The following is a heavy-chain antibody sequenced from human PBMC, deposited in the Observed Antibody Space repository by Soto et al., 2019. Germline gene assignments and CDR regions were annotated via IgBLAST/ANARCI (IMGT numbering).Heavy chain of an antibody. V-gene: IGHV4-39*01. D-gene: IGHD2-15*01. CDR3: TRHAIGVVVPAAIRN. CDR2: IYYTGTS. CDR1: GGSISSSSYY. Sequence: ETLSLTCAVSGGSISSSSYYWDWIRQPPGKGLEWIGTIYYTGTSNYNPSLKSRVTISVDTSKNQFSLNLSSVTAADTAVYYCTRHAIGVVVPAAIRNWGQGSLVTVSS. J-gene: IGHJ4*02.